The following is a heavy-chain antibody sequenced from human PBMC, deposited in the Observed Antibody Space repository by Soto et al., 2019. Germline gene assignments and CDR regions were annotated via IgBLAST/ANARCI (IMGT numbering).Heavy chain of an antibody. CDR2: IYTSGST. CDR1: GGSISSYY. CDR3: ARNPYDYVWGSYYYYYYGMDA. D-gene: IGHD3-16*01. Sequence: PSETLSLTCTVSGGSISSYYWSWIRQPAGKGLEWIGRIYTSGSTNYNPSLKSRVTMSVDTSKNQFSLKLSSVTAADTAVYYCARNPYDYVWGSYYYYYYGMDAWGQGTTVTV. J-gene: IGHJ6*02. V-gene: IGHV4-4*07.